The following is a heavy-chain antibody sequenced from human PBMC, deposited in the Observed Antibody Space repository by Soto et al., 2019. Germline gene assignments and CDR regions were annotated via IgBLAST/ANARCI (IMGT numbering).Heavy chain of an antibody. J-gene: IGHJ4*02. D-gene: IGHD3-10*01. V-gene: IGHV3-23*01. CDR2: ISGSGAST. CDR1: GFSVSSDY. CDR3: AKDRGLGGSGSYYFDY. Sequence: GGSLRLSCAASGFSVSSDYMSWVRQAPGKGLEWVSAISGSGASTYYADSVKGRFTISRDNSKNTLYLQMNRLRAEDTALYYCAKDRGLGGSGSYYFDYWGQGTLVTVSS.